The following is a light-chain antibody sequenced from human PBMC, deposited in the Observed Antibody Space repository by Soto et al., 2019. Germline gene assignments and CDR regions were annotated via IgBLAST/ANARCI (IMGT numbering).Light chain of an antibody. Sequence: QSALTQPRSVSGSPGQTVTVSCTGTSSDVGAYNYVSWYRHHPGNAPKFLIYDVSRRPSGVPDRFSASKSGNTASLTISGLQAEDEADYYCSLYAGSYTWVFGGGTKLTVL. CDR3: SLYAGSYTWV. V-gene: IGLV2-11*01. CDR2: DVS. J-gene: IGLJ3*02. CDR1: SSDVGAYNY.